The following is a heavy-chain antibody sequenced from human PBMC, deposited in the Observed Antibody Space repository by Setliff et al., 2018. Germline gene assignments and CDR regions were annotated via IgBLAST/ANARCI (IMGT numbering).Heavy chain of an antibody. Sequence: SETLSLTCTVSGGSMTSYYWSWIRQPAGKGLEWIGRIXXSDNTIGRXCRGSNTHYNPSLQSRVTMSLDTSTNQFSLRLSSVTAADTAVYYCARTSRDGATYMDVWGKGTTVTAP. V-gene: IGHV4-4*07. J-gene: IGHJ6*03. D-gene: IGHD3-10*01. CDR2: IXXSDNTIGRXCRGSNT. CDR3: ARTSRDGATYMDV. CDR1: GGSMTSYY.